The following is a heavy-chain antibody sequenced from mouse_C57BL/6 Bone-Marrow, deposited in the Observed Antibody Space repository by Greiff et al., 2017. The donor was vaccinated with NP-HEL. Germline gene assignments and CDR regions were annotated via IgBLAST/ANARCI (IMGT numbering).Heavy chain of an antibody. V-gene: IGHV14-4*01. J-gene: IGHJ3*01. CDR2: IDPENGDT. Sequence: VHVKQSGAELVRPGASVKLSCTASGFNIKDDYMHWVKQRPEQGLQWIGWIDPENGDTEYASKFQGKATITADTSSNPAYLQLSSLTSEYTAVYYCTTDYSNPWFAYWGQGTLVTVSA. CDR3: TTDYSNPWFAY. D-gene: IGHD2-5*01. CDR1: GFNIKDDY.